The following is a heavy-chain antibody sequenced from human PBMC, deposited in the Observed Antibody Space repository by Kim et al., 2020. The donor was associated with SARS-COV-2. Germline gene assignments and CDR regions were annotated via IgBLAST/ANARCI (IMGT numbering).Heavy chain of an antibody. CDR2: INPNDGGT. CDR3: ANFPQTTRDY. V-gene: IGHV1-46*01. J-gene: IGHJ4*02. Sequence: ASVKVSCTASGYTFTTYYMHWVRQAPGQGPEWMGLINPNDGGTRYAQKFQGRVTMTRDTSTSTVYMELSSLRSEDTAVYYCANFPQTTRDYWGQGTLVTVSS. CDR1: GYTFTTYY. D-gene: IGHD1-1*01.